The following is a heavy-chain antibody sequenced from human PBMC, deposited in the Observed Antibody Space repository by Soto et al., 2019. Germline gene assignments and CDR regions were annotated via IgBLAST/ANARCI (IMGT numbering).Heavy chain of an antibody. D-gene: IGHD3-9*01. CDR2: ISYHGSDI. Sequence: QVHLVESGGGVVQPGTSLTLSCAASGFIFSRDGMHWVRQAPGKGLEWVAVISYHGSDIYYADSVKGRFTISRDNSKNTVYLQMNSLRPEDTALYYCAKPKGADIPFVSWGQGTLVTVSS. V-gene: IGHV3-30*18. J-gene: IGHJ4*02. CDR1: GFIFSRDG. CDR3: AKPKGADIPFVS.